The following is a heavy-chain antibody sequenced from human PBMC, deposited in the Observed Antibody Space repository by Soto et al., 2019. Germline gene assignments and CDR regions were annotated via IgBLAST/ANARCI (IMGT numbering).Heavy chain of an antibody. V-gene: IGHV3-30*18. Sequence: RSLSFAASGFTVSSYGMHWGGQAPGKGLEWVAVISYDGSNKYYADSVKGRFTISRDNSKNTLYLQMNGLRAEHTAVYYCAKDREAGTTSPYHFYYGMDVWGQGTTVTVSS. D-gene: IGHD1-7*01. CDR2: ISYDGSNK. J-gene: IGHJ6*02. CDR1: GFTVSSYG. CDR3: AKDREAGTTSPYHFYYGMDV.